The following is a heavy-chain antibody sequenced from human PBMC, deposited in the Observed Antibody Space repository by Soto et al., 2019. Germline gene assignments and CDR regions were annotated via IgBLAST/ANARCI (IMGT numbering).Heavy chain of an antibody. CDR2: IYYSGSA. Sequence: QLQLQESGPGLVKPSETLSLTCTVSGGSITSNAYYWGWIRQPPGKGLEWLGYIYYSGSASYNPSLMSRVTMSVVTSKNQFSLKLSSMTAADTAVYYCARRPKRGSYSWCFDYWGQGTLVTVSS. J-gene: IGHJ4*02. V-gene: IGHV4-39*01. CDR3: ARRPKRGSYSWCFDY. D-gene: IGHD1-26*01. CDR1: GGSITSNAYY.